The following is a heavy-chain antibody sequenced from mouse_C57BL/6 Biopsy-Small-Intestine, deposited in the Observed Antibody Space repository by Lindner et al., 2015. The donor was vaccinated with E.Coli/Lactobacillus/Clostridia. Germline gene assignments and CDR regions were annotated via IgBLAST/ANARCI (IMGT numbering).Heavy chain of an antibody. CDR1: GISITTGNYR. J-gene: IGHJ4*01. D-gene: IGHD1-1*01. CDR3: ARDYGSYYAMDY. Sequence: VQLQESGPGLVKPSQTVFLTCTVTGISITTGNYRWSWIRQFPGNKLEWIGYIYYSGTITYNPSLTSRTTITRDTPKNQFFLEVNSLTAEDTATYYCARDYGSYYAMDYVGQGTSVTVSS. CDR2: IYYSGTI. V-gene: IGHV3-5*01.